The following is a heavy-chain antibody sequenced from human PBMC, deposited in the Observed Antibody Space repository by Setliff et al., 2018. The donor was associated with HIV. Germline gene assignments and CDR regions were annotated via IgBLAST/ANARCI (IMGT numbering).Heavy chain of an antibody. J-gene: IGHJ4*02. D-gene: IGHD6-13*01. CDR2: LRTGTGDT. Sequence: ASVKVSCKASGYIFTDYYMHWVRQAPGQRLEWMGWLRTGTGDTSYSVKFQGRLTITRDTSANTAYMELSNLRSEDTAVYYCVRRATAAEVFDYWGQGTLVTVSS. CDR1: GYIFTDYY. CDR3: VRRATAAEVFDY. V-gene: IGHV1-3*04.